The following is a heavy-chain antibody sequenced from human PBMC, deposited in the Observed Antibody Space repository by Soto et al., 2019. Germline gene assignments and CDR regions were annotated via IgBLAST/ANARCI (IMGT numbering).Heavy chain of an antibody. CDR2: IFYRGTT. Sequence: QLEESGPGLVKPSETLSLTCTVSGCSFSSTNSYWGWFRQPPGKGLEWIGTIFYRGTTYYHPSFNSRVTVSVDTSKNQVSLSLTSVTAADTAVYYCAIHRYIATYYNVGVWGKGTTVTVSS. CDR3: AIHRYIATYYNVGV. CDR1: GCSFSSTNSY. V-gene: IGHV4-39*01. J-gene: IGHJ6*04. D-gene: IGHD2-2*02.